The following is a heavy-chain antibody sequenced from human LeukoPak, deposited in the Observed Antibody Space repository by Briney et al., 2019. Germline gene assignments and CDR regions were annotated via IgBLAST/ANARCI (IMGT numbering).Heavy chain of an antibody. CDR1: GFTFSSYE. V-gene: IGHV3-48*03. CDR3: AELGITMIGGV. Sequence: GGSLRLSCEASGFTFSSYEMNWVRQAPGKGLEWVSYISSSGSTIYYADSVKGRFTISSDNAKNSLYLQMNSLRAEDTAVYYCAELGITMIGGVWGKGTTVTISS. D-gene: IGHD3-10*02. CDR2: ISSSGSTI. J-gene: IGHJ6*04.